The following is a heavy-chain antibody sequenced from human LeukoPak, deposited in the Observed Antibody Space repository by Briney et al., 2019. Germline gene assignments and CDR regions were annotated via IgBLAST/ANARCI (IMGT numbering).Heavy chain of an antibody. CDR3: ARGLHSYYDSSGYYPDAFDI. V-gene: IGHV1-8*02. J-gene: IGHJ3*02. CDR1: GYTFTGYY. Sequence: ASVKVSCKASGYTFTGYYMHWVRQATGQGLEWMGWMNPNSGNTGYAQKFQGRVTMTRNTSISTAYMELSSLRSEDTAVYYCARGLHSYYDSSGYYPDAFDIWGQGTMVTVSS. D-gene: IGHD3-22*01. CDR2: MNPNSGNT.